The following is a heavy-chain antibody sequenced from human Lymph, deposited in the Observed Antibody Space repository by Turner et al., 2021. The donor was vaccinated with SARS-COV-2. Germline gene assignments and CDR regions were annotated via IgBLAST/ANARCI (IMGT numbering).Heavy chain of an antibody. CDR1: GYTLTELS. J-gene: IGHJ4*02. Sequence: QVQLVQSGAEVRKPGASVKVSCKVSGYTLTELSMHWGRQAPGKGLEWMGGFDPEDGDTTYAQKFQGRVTMTEDTSTDTPYMELSSLRSEDTAVYYCAIGSSKPQWLDLFWYWGQGTLVTVSS. D-gene: IGHD6-19*01. CDR3: AIGSSKPQWLDLFWY. CDR2: FDPEDGDT. V-gene: IGHV1-24*01.